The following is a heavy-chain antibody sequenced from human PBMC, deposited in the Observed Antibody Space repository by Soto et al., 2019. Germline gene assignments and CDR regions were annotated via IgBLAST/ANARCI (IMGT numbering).Heavy chain of an antibody. V-gene: IGHV3-23*01. CDR1: GFTFSSYA. CDR2: ISGSGGST. J-gene: IGHJ4*02. D-gene: IGHD6-13*01. Sequence: GGSLRLSCAASGFTFSSYAMSWVRQAPGKGLEWVSAISGSGGSTYYADSVKGRFTISRDNSKNTLYLQMNSLRAEDTAVYYCAKGGSGYSSRKPGSIDYWGQGTLVTVSS. CDR3: AKGGSGYSSRKPGSIDY.